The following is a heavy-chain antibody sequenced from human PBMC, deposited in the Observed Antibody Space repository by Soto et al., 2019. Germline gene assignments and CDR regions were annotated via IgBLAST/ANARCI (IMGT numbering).Heavy chain of an antibody. J-gene: IGHJ4*02. CDR1: GFTFSSYA. CDR3: AKDQSSGSGWPDY. V-gene: IGHV3-23*01. Sequence: QLGGSLRLSCAASGFTFSSYAMSWVRQAPGKGLEWVSAISGSGGSTYYADSVKGRFTISRDNSKNTLYLQMNSLRAEDTAVYYCAKDQSSGSGWPDYWGQGTLVTVSS. D-gene: IGHD6-19*01. CDR2: ISGSGGST.